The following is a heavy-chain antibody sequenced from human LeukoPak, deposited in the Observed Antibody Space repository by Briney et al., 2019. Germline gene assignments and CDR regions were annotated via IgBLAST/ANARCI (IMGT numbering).Heavy chain of an antibody. CDR1: GFTFSSYS. J-gene: IGHJ4*02. CDR2: ISSSSSYI. D-gene: IGHD3-10*01. V-gene: IGHV3-21*01. CDR3: ARGWFGAHPNY. Sequence: GGSLRLSCAASGFTFSSYSMNWVRQAPGKGLEWVSSISSSSSYIYYADSVKGRFTISRDNAKNSLNLQMNSLRAEDTAVYYCARGWFGAHPNYWGQGTLVTVSS.